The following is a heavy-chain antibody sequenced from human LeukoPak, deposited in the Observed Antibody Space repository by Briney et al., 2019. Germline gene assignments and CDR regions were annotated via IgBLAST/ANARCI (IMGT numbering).Heavy chain of an antibody. CDR3: AREGWELLRGPYYFDY. CDR1: GGSFSGYY. J-gene: IGHJ4*02. D-gene: IGHD1-26*01. Sequence: SETLSLTCAVYGGSFSGYYWSWIRQPPGKGLEWIGEINHSGSTNYNPSLKSRVTISVDTSKNQFSLKLSSVTAADTAVYYCAREGWELLRGPYYFDYWGQGTLVTVSS. CDR2: INHSGST. V-gene: IGHV4-34*01.